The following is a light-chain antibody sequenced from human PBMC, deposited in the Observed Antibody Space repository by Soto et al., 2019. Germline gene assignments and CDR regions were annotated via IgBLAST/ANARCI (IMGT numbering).Light chain of an antibody. J-gene: IGKJ4*01. Sequence: VAMTQTPATLSVSPGGRVTLSCRASQSVSYHVAWYQQKPGQTPRLVIYDASIRASGIPARFSGSGSGTEFSLTISSLQSEDFAIYYCQQYNSWLTFGGGTRVDIK. CDR1: QSVSYH. CDR2: DAS. CDR3: QQYNSWLT. V-gene: IGKV3-15*01.